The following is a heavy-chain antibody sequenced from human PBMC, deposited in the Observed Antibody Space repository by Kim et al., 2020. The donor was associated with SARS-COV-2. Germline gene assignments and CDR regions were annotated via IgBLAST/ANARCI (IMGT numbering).Heavy chain of an antibody. CDR1: GFTFSSYS. CDR2: ISSSSSYI. CDR3: ARDRASQYYDFWSGSPSNWFDP. J-gene: IGHJ5*02. D-gene: IGHD3-3*01. Sequence: GGSLRLSCAASGFTFSSYSMNWVRQAPGKGLEWVSSISSSSSYIYYADSVKGRFTISRDNAKNSLYLQMNSLRAEDTAVYYCARDRASQYYDFWSGSPSNWFDPWGQGTLVTVSS. V-gene: IGHV3-21*01.